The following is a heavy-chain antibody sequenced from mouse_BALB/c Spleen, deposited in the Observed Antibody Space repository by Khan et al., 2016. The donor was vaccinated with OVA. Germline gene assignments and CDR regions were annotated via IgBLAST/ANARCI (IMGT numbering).Heavy chain of an antibody. CDR2: VNPHTDNI. CDR3: ARGYDFFAS. CDR1: GYSFTLYY. V-gene: IGHV1-26*01. J-gene: IGHJ3*01. D-gene: IGHD2-14*01. Sequence: EVQLQQSGPDLVKPGASVKISCKASGYSFTLYYMSWVKQSHGKSLEWIGRVNPHTDNINYNQEFKGKAILTVDKSSNTAYMELRSLPAEDSAVYFCARGYDFFASWGQGTLVTVSA.